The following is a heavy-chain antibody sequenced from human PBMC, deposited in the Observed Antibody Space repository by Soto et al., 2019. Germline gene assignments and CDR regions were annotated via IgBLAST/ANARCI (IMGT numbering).Heavy chain of an antibody. D-gene: IGHD1-26*01. J-gene: IGHJ6*02. V-gene: IGHV3-30*18. CDR1: GFTFSSFG. CDR3: SKQQVGATDYYYYGMDV. Sequence: QAQLVESGGGVVQPGRSLRLSCAASGFTFSSFGMHWVRQAPGKGLEWVALISYDGNNKYSADSVKGRFTISRDNSKNTLYLQMNSLRAEDTAVYYCSKQQVGATDYYYYGMDVWGQGTTVTVSS. CDR2: ISYDGNNK.